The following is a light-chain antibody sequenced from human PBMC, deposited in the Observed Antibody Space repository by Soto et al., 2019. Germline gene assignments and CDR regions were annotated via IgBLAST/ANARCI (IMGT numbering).Light chain of an antibody. Sequence: DIQMTQSPSTLSASVGDRVTITCRASQSIGDSLAWYQQKPGKAPNLLIYDASSLESGVPSRFRGSGSETEFTLTISGLQPDDFATYYCQQFIDGWTFGQGTKVDIK. J-gene: IGKJ1*01. CDR3: QQFIDGWT. CDR2: DAS. CDR1: QSIGDS. V-gene: IGKV1-5*01.